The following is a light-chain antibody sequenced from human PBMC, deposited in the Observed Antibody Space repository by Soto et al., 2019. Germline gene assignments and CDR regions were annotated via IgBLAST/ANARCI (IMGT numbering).Light chain of an antibody. V-gene: IGLV2-23*01. CDR3: CSYAGSRTYV. J-gene: IGLJ1*01. Sequence: QSALTQPAAVSWPVGQSIVIACTGSSGDIGSYDLVSWYQQYPGKAPKVVIFEGTKRPSGVSNRFSGSKSGNTASLTISGLQTEDEADYYCCSYAGSRTYVFGAGTKVTV. CDR2: EGT. CDR1: SGDIGSYDL.